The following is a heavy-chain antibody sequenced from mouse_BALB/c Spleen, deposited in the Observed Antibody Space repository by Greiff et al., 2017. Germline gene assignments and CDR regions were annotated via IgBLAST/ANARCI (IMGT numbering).Heavy chain of an antibody. J-gene: IGHJ2*01. CDR1: GYSITSDYA. D-gene: IGHD2-10*02. V-gene: IGHV3-2*02. CDR3: ARLKYGNYDY. CDR2: ISYSGST. Sequence: ESGPGLVKPSQSLSLTCTVTGYSITSDYAWNWIRQFPGNKLEWMGYISYSGSTSYNPSLKSRISITRDTSKNQFFLQLNSVTTEDTATYYCARLKYGNYDYWGQGTTLTVSS.